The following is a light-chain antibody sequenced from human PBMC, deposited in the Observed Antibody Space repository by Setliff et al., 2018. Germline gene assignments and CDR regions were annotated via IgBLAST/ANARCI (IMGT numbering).Light chain of an antibody. CDR3: QVCDISSDHPYV. J-gene: IGLJ1*01. CDR1: NIGRES. Sequence: SYELTQPPSVSVAPGKTARIPCGGNNIGRESVHWYQQKPGQAPVLVIFDDSDRPSGIPERFSGSNSGNTATLTISGVEAGDEADYYCQVCDISSDHPYVCGAGTKVTVL. V-gene: IGLV3-21*04. CDR2: DDS.